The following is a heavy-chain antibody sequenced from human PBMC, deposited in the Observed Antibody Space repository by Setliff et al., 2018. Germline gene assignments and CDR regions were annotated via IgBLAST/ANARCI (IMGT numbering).Heavy chain of an antibody. J-gene: IGHJ6*03. CDR1: GGTFSSYV. V-gene: IGHV1-69*13. CDR2: IIPMFGT. CDR3: AGGQPLVRKYYYYMDV. Sequence: GASVKVSCKASGGTFSSYVISWVREAPGQGLEWMGRIIPMFGTNYAQKFQGRVTITADESTSTAYMELSSLGSEDAAVYYCAGGQPLVRKYYYYMDVWGKGTTVTVSS. D-gene: IGHD3-10*01.